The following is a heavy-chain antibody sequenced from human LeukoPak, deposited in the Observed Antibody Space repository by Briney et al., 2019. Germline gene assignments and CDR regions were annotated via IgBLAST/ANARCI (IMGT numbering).Heavy chain of an antibody. D-gene: IGHD6-13*01. V-gene: IGHV3-7*01. CDR2: INQDASEI. J-gene: IGHJ4*02. CDR3: ARDRHINSWSNDRFDY. Sequence: GGSLRLSCAASRLTFSNYWRTWVRQAPGKGVEWVGNINQDASEINYVDSVKGRFTISRVNAENSLYLQMNSLRAEDTAIYYCARDRHINSWSNDRFDYWGQGALVTVSS. CDR1: RLTFSNYW.